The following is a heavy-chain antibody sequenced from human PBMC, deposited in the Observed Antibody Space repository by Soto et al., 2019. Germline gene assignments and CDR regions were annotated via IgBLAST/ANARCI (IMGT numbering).Heavy chain of an antibody. J-gene: IGHJ6*02. V-gene: IGHV1-69*13. CDR1: GGTFSSYA. CDR3: ARTDSSGYSYYYYYGMDV. D-gene: IGHD3-22*01. Sequence: SVKVSCTASGGTFSSYAISWVRQAPGQGLEWMGGIIPIFGTANYAQKFQGRVTITADESTSTAYMELSSLRSEDTAVYYCARTDSSGYSYYYYYGMDVWGQGTTVTVSS. CDR2: IIPIFGTA.